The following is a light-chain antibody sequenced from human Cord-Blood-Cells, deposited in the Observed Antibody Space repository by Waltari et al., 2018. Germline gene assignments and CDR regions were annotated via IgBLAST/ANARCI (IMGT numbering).Light chain of an antibody. CDR3: AAWYDSLSGVYV. V-gene: IGLV1-47*01. CDR2: RNN. CDR1: SSNIGSNY. Sequence: QSVLTQPPSASGTPGQRVTISCSGSSSNIGSNYVYWYQQLPGTAPKLLIYRNNQRPSGVPDRLSGSKSGTSASLAISGLRSEDEADYYCAAWYDSLSGVYVFGTGTKVTVL. J-gene: IGLJ1*01.